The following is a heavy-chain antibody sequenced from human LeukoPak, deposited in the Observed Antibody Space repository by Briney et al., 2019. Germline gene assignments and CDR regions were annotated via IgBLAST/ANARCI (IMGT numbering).Heavy chain of an antibody. D-gene: IGHD2-2*01. V-gene: IGHV3-74*01. CDR2: INSDGSWT. Sequence: GGSLRLSCAASGNYWIHWVRQAPGKGLVWVSHINSDGSWTGYADSAKGRFTISKDNAKNTVYLQMNNLRAEDTAVYYCVSFYETNWGRGTLVTVSS. J-gene: IGHJ4*02. CDR1: GNYW. CDR3: VSFYETN.